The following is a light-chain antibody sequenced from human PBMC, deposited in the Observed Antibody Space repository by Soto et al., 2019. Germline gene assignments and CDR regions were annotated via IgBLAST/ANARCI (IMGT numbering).Light chain of an antibody. CDR1: QSLLHANGHVY. CDR3: MQSLQTQFT. Sequence: EIVMTQSPLSLPVTPGEPASISCRSSQSLLHANGHVYLDWYLQKPGQSPQLLIFLGSNRASGVPDRFSGSVSGTEFTLKISRVEAGDVGVYYCMQSLQTQFTFGQGTKLQI. V-gene: IGKV2-28*01. CDR2: LGS. J-gene: IGKJ2*01.